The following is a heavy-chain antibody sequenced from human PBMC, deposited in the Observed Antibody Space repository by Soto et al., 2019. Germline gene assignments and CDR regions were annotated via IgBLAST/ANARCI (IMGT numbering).Heavy chain of an antibody. D-gene: IGHD4-17*01. V-gene: IGHV4-30-4*01. CDR3: ARDHDYGDHPGADAFDI. Sequence: QVQLQESGPGLVKPSQTLSLTCTVSGGSISSGDYYWSWIRQPPGKGLEWIGYIYYSGSTYYNPSLTSRVTISVDTSKNQFSLKLSSVTAADTAVYYCARDHDYGDHPGADAFDIWGQGTMVTVSS. CDR1: GGSISSGDYY. J-gene: IGHJ3*02. CDR2: IYYSGST.